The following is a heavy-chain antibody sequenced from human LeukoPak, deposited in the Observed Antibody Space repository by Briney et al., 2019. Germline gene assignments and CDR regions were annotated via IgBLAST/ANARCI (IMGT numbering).Heavy chain of an antibody. CDR2: IWSGGSNG. Sequence: GGSLRLSCAASGFTFSTYGMHWVRQAPGKGLEWVASIWSGGSNGEYADSVKGRFTISRDNSKKTLYLQMNSLRAEDTAVYYCAKDWSGPIDYWGQGTLVTVSS. D-gene: IGHD1-7*01. CDR1: GFTFSTYG. CDR3: AKDWSGPIDY. J-gene: IGHJ4*02. V-gene: IGHV3-30*02.